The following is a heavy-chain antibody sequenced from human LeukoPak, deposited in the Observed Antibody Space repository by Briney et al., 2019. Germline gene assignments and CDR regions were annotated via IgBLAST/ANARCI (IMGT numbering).Heavy chain of an antibody. J-gene: IGHJ4*02. D-gene: IGHD6-19*01. CDR1: GFTFRSYT. CDR3: ARGGYISDWSYLYFDY. CDR2: VSGDGGST. Sequence: GGSLRLSCSASGFTFRSYTIHWVRQAPGKGLDYVSSVSGDGGSTYYADSVTGRFTISRDNAKNTLYLQMSSLRPEDTAVYYCARGGYISDWSYLYFDYWGQGTLLTVSS. V-gene: IGHV3-64D*06.